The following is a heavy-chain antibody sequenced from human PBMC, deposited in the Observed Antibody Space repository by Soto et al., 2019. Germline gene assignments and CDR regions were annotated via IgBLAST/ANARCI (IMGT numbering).Heavy chain of an antibody. D-gene: IGHD5-12*01. V-gene: IGHV1-69*13. Sequence: GASVKVSCKASGGTFSSYAISWVRQAPGQGLEWMGGIIPIFGTAYYAQKFQGRVTITADESTSTAYMELSSLRSKDTAVYYCARXVEMATKKLKGKLEFDYWGQGTLVTVSS. J-gene: IGHJ4*02. CDR3: ARXVEMATKKLKGKLEFDY. CDR2: IIPIFGTA. CDR1: GGTFSSYA.